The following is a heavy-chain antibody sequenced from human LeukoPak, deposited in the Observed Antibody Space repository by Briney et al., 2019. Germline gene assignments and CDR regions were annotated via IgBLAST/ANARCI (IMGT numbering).Heavy chain of an antibody. V-gene: IGHV3-23*01. CDR1: GFSLSNYA. D-gene: IGHD3-10*01. CDR2: ISGNGGST. Sequence: GGSLRLSCAASGFSLSNYAMSWVRQAPGKGLAWVSTISGNGGSTYYTDSVMGRFTISRDNSKSTLYLQVNSLRAEDAALYYCAKGGYYGSGSRYFDSWGQGTLVTVSS. CDR3: AKGGYYGSGSRYFDS. J-gene: IGHJ4*02.